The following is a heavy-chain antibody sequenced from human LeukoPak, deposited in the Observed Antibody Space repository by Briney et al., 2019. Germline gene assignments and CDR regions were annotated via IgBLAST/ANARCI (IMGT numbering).Heavy chain of an antibody. D-gene: IGHD5-24*01. CDR1: GGSISSYH. CDR2: IYYSGST. J-gene: IGHJ2*01. Sequence: PSETLSLTCTVSGGSISSYHWSWIRQPPGKGLEWIGYIYYSGSTNYNPSLKSRVTISVDTSKNQFSLKLSSVTAADTAVYYCARDRRRWPQSPYFDLWGRGTLVTVSS. CDR3: ARDRRRWPQSPYFDL. V-gene: IGHV4-59*01.